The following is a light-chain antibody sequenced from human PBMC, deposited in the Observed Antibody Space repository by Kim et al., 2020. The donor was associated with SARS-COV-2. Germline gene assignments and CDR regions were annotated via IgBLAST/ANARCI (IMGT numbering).Light chain of an antibody. V-gene: IGKV3-20*01. CDR3: QQYVASPYT. J-gene: IGKJ2*01. CDR1: QTISSAH. CDR2: AAS. Sequence: PGQRATPSCKASQTISSAHLAWYQHKPGQAPRLLMSAASNRAAGIPDRFSGSGSGTDFTLTITRLEREDFAVYYCQQYVASPYTFGPGTKLEI.